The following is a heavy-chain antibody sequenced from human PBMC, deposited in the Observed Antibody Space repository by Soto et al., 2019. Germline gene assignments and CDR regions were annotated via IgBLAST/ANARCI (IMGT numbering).Heavy chain of an antibody. V-gene: IGHV3-74*01. CDR3: VREDSSNWFYFDY. CDR2: INNDGSSA. D-gene: IGHD6-13*01. Sequence: GGSLRLSCAASGFTFSTYWMHWVRQAPGKGLVWVSRINNDGSSAIYADSVKGRFTISRDDAKNTVYLQMNSLRPEDTAVYYCVREDSSNWFYFDYWGQGTLVTVSS. CDR1: GFTFSTYW. J-gene: IGHJ4*02.